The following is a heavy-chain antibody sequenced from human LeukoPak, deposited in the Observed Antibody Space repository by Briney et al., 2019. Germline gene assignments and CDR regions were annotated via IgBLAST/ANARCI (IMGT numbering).Heavy chain of an antibody. Sequence: GGSLRLSCAASGFTFSSYGMHWVRQAPGKGLEWVAVIWYDGSNKYYGDSVKGRFTISRDNSKKTLYLQMNSLRAEDTAVYYCARDLGGVPAAYYFDYWGQGTLVTVSS. CDR1: GFTFSSYG. J-gene: IGHJ4*02. D-gene: IGHD2-2*01. V-gene: IGHV3-33*01. CDR2: IWYDGSNK. CDR3: ARDLGGVPAAYYFDY.